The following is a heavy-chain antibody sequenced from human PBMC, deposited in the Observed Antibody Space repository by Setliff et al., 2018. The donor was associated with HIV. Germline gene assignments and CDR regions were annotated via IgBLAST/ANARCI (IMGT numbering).Heavy chain of an antibody. J-gene: IGHJ6*03. CDR3: ARDRVESQWFGDLNYMDV. V-gene: IGHV3-33*01. Sequence: GGSLRLSCAASGFTFRTHGMHWVRQAPGKGLEWVAVIWYDGSDNYYADSAKGRFTISRDNSKNTLYLQMNTLRAEDTAIYYCARDRVESQWFGDLNYMDVWGKGTTVTVSS. CDR1: GFTFRTHG. CDR2: IWYDGSDN. D-gene: IGHD3-10*01.